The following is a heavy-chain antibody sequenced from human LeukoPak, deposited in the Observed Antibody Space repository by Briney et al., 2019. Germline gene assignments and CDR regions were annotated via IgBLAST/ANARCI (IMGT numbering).Heavy chain of an antibody. CDR2: ISGSGGST. D-gene: IGHD4-17*01. Sequence: GGSLRLSCAASGFTFSSYAMSWVRQAPGKGLEWVSAISGSGGSTYYADSVKGRFTISRDNSKNTLYLQMNSLRAEDTAVYYCARDLSLSLGGDYDYYYYGMDVWGQGTTVTVSS. CDR1: GFTFSSYA. V-gene: IGHV3-23*01. J-gene: IGHJ6*02. CDR3: ARDLSLSLGGDYDYYYYGMDV.